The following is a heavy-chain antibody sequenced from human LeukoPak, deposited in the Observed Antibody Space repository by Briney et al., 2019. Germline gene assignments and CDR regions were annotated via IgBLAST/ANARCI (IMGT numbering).Heavy chain of an antibody. Sequence: GRSLRLSCAASGFTFSSYAMHWVRQAPGKGLEWVAVISYDGSNKYYADSVKGRFTISRDNSKNTLYLQMNSLRAEDTAVYYCARGRHIVLVTAIVSWFDPWGQGTLVTVSS. J-gene: IGHJ5*02. CDR3: ARGRHIVLVTAIVSWFDP. CDR1: GFTFSSYA. V-gene: IGHV3-30-3*01. CDR2: ISYDGSNK. D-gene: IGHD2-21*02.